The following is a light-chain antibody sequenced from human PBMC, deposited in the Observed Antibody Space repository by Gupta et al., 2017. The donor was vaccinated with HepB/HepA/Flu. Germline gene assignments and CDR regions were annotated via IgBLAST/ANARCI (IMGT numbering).Light chain of an antibody. Sequence: DIVMTQSPDSLAVSLGETATISCKSSQTILHNSKNKNSLAWYQQKPGQPPRLLIYWASTRESGVPDRFSGCGSGTDFTLTISSLQAADVAICYCRQYYIPPWTFGQGTKVEIK. CDR2: WAS. CDR1: QTILHNSKNKNS. CDR3: RQYYIPPWT. J-gene: IGKJ1*01. V-gene: IGKV4-1*01.